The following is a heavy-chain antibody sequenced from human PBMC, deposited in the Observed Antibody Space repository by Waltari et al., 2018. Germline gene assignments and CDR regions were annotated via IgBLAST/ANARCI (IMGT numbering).Heavy chain of an antibody. D-gene: IGHD1-26*01. CDR3: ARDLYDTGSGDYPGRDF. Sequence: EVQLVESGGVLVHPGGSLRLSCAASGFTFSNFWMHWVRQAPGKGLLWVARIDSGGRDTSYGGAVKGRFTISRDNTKNTLYLQMNSLRGEDTGVYYCARDLYDTGSGDYPGRDFWGQGTLVTVAS. J-gene: IGHJ4*02. CDR2: IDSGGRDT. V-gene: IGHV3-74*01. CDR1: GFTFSNFW.